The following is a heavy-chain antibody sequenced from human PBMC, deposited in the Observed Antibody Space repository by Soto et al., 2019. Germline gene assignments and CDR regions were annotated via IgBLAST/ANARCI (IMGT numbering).Heavy chain of an antibody. CDR3: AKDLCSEWSSGCRPTFDY. D-gene: IGHD3-22*01. CDR1: GFTFRDYA. J-gene: IGHJ4*02. CDR2: ISGSGGST. Sequence: GGSLRLSCTASGFTFRDYAMSWVRQAPGKGLEWVSAISGSGGSTYYADSVKGRFTISRDNSKNTLYLQMNSLRAEDTAVYYCAKDLCSEWSSGCRPTFDYWGKGTLVTVSS. V-gene: IGHV3-23*01.